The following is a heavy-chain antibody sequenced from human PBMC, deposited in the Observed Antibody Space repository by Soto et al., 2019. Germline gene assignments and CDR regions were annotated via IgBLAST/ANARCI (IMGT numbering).Heavy chain of an antibody. CDR2: INPNSGDT. Sequence: ASVKVSCKASGYTFTGYYMHWVRQAPGQGLEWMGWINPNSGDTNYAQKFQGRVTMTRDTSISTAYMELSRLRSDDTAVYYCARGGRITMVRGVPDAFDIWGQGTMVTVSS. CDR3: ARGGRITMVRGVPDAFDI. J-gene: IGHJ3*02. V-gene: IGHV1-2*02. D-gene: IGHD3-10*01. CDR1: GYTFTGYY.